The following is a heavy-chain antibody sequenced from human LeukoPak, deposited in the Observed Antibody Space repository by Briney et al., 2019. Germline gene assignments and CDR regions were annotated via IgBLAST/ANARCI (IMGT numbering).Heavy chain of an antibody. J-gene: IGHJ3*02. CDR3: ARSDYGADPSYDAFDI. V-gene: IGHV4-4*07. Sequence: PPETLSLTCTVSSASMSTYYWSWIRQPAGGALEWVGRINPRGGVNYSPSLKSRISLSLDTSKNQFSLKLTSVTAADTALYYCARSDYGADPSYDAFDIWGQGTMVTVSS. CDR2: INPRGGV. CDR1: SASMSTYY. D-gene: IGHD4-17*01.